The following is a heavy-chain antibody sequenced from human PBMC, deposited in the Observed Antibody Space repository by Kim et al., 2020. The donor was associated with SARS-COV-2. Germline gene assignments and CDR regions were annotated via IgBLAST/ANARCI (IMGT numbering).Heavy chain of an antibody. V-gene: IGHV3-43*01. J-gene: IGHJ4*02. D-gene: IGHD6-13*01. CDR3: AKEQFGTRWVSFDS. CDR1: GFSFDGFS. Sequence: GGSLRLSCPASGFSFDGFSMHWVRQVPGRGLEWVSLTSKDGRRTFYSDSVRGRFTISRDNSKNSLYLQMNGLTPEDTALYYCAKEQFGTRWVSFDSWGQGTLVTVAS. CDR2: TSKDGRRT.